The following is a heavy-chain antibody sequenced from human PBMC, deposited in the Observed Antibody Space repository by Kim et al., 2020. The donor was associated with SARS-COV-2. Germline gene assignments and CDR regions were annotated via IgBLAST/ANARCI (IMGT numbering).Heavy chain of an antibody. D-gene: IGHD4-17*01. Sequence: SETLSLTCAVYGGSFSGYYWSWIRQPPGKGLEWIGEINHSGSTNYNPSLKSRVTISVDTSKNQFSLKLSSVTAADTAVYYCARGTLYGDHPLADYWGQGTLVTVSS. CDR2: INHSGST. CDR3: ARGTLYGDHPLADY. V-gene: IGHV4-34*01. CDR1: GGSFSGYY. J-gene: IGHJ4*02.